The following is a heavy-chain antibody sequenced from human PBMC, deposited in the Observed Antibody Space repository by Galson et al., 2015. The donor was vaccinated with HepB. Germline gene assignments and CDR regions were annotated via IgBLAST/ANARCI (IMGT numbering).Heavy chain of an antibody. Sequence: SVKVSCKASGGTFSSYAISWVRQAPGQGLEWMGGIIPIFGTANYAQKFQGRVTITADESTSTAYMEPSSLRSEDTAVYYCARVSPGYDFWSGYYLYWGQGTLVTVSS. CDR3: ARVSPGYDFWSGYYLY. V-gene: IGHV1-69*13. CDR2: IIPIFGTA. D-gene: IGHD3-3*01. CDR1: GGTFSSYA. J-gene: IGHJ4*02.